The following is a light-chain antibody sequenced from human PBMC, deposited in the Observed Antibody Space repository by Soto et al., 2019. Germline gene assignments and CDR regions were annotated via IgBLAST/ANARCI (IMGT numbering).Light chain of an antibody. CDR1: SSDVGGYNY. CDR3: SSYTSSSTPV. Sequence: QSALTQPASVSGSPGQSITISCTGTSSDVGGYNYVSWYQQHPGKAPKLMIYEVNNRPSGVSNRFSGSKSGNTASLTISGIQAEDEADYYCSSYTSSSTPVFGGGTKLTVL. J-gene: IGLJ2*01. V-gene: IGLV2-14*01. CDR2: EVN.